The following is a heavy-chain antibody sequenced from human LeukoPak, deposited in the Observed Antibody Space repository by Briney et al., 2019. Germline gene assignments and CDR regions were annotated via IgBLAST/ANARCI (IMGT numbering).Heavy chain of an antibody. Sequence: SETLSLTCTVSGGSISSSSYYWGWIRQPPGKGLEWIGSIYYSGSTYYNPSLKSRVTISVDTSKNQFSLKLSSVTAADTAVYYCARHFRGTAMALFDYWGQGTLVTVSS. J-gene: IGHJ4*02. CDR1: GGSISSSSYY. V-gene: IGHV4-39*01. CDR3: ARHFRGTAMALFDY. D-gene: IGHD5-18*01. CDR2: IYYSGST.